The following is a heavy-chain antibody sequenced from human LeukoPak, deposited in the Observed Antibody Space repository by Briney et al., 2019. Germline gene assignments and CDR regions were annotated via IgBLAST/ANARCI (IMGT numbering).Heavy chain of an antibody. Sequence: GGSLRLSCAASGFTFSSYSMNWIRQAPGKGLEWLSSITSSGDTIYYADSVKGRFTISRDNAKNSLFLQMNSLRDEDTAVYYCARGVRGYSRGSRFDYWGQGILVTVSS. CDR2: ITSSGDTI. V-gene: IGHV3-48*02. D-gene: IGHD5-18*01. CDR3: ARGVRGYSRGSRFDY. J-gene: IGHJ4*02. CDR1: GFTFSSYS.